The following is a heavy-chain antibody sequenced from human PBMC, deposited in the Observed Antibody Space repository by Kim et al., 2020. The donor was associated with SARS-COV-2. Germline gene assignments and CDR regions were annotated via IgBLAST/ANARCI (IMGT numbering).Heavy chain of an antibody. CDR3: ASTPIVLMVYAMWYFDY. J-gene: IGHJ4*02. Sequence: SETLSLTCTVSGGSISSSSYYWGWIRQPPGKGLEWIGSIYYSGSTYYNPSLKSRVTISVDTSKNQFSLKLSSVTAADTAVYYCASTPIVLMVYAMWYFDYWGQGTLVTVSS. CDR1: GGSISSSSYY. V-gene: IGHV4-39*07. D-gene: IGHD2-8*01. CDR2: IYYSGST.